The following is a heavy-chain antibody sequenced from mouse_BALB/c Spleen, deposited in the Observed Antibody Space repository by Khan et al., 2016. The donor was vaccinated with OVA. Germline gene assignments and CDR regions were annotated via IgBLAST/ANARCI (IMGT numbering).Heavy chain of an antibody. J-gene: IGHJ3*01. Sequence: QVQLQQSGAELMKPGASVKISCKATGYTFSSYWIEWVKQRPGHGLEWIGEILSGSGRNNYNEKFKGKATFTADTSSNTAYMQLSNLTSDDSAVYYCARGNYYGSSSWFGYWGQGTLVTVSA. CDR2: ILSGSGRN. D-gene: IGHD1-1*01. V-gene: IGHV1-9*01. CDR1: GYTFSSYW. CDR3: ARGNYYGSSSWFGY.